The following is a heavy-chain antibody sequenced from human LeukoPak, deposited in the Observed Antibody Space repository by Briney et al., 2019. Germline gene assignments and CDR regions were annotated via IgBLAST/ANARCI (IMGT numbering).Heavy chain of an antibody. CDR1: GGSISSGSNY. CDR2: IYSSGST. D-gene: IGHD3-10*01. CDR3: ARSDGYGLVGI. V-gene: IGHV4-39*07. Sequence: SETLSHTCSVSGGSISSGSNYWVWIRQPPGKTLEWIGSIYSSGSTYYNSSLKSRVFILMDTSKNHFSLTLTSVTAADTALYYCARSDGYGLVGIWGQGTMVTFSS. J-gene: IGHJ3*02.